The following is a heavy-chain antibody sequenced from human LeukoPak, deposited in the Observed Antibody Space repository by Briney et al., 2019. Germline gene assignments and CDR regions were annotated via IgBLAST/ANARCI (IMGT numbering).Heavy chain of an antibody. CDR3: ATVTSGLTYFDY. D-gene: IGHD3-10*01. CDR1: GFTFSSYG. J-gene: IGHJ4*02. CDR2: IWYDGSNK. V-gene: IGHV3-33*01. Sequence: GGSLRLSCAASGFTFSSYGMHWVRQAPGKGLEWLAAIWYDGSNKYYADSVKGRLTISRDNSKNTLYLQMNSLRAEDTAVYYCATVTSGLTYFDYWGQGTLVTVSS.